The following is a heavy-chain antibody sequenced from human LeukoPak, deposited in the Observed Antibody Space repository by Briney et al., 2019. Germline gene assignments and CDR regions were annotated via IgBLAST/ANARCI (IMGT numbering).Heavy chain of an antibody. V-gene: IGHV1-24*01. CDR3: AADTMVRGVTPNYYYYYYMDV. Sequence: GASVKVSCKVSGYTLTELSMHWVRQAPGKGLEWMGGFDPEDGETIYAQKFQGRVTMTEDTSTDTAYMELSSLRSEDTAVYYCAADTMVRGVTPNYYYYYYMDVWGKGTTVTISS. D-gene: IGHD3-10*01. CDR1: GYTLTELS. CDR2: FDPEDGET. J-gene: IGHJ6*03.